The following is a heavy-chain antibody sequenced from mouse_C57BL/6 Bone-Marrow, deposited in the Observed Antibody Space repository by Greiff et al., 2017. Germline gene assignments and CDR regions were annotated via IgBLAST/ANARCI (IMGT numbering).Heavy chain of an antibody. CDR2: IHPSDSDT. Sequence: VQLQQPGAELVKPGASVKVSCKASGYTFTSYWMHWVKQRPGQGLEWLGRIHPSDSDTNYNQKFKGKATLTVDKSSSTAYRQLSSLTAHDAAVYFCARPNLYDGYYCYFDVWGTGTTGTVSS. D-gene: IGHD2-3*01. J-gene: IGHJ1*03. CDR3: ARPNLYDGYYCYFDV. CDR1: GYTFTSYW. V-gene: IGHV1-74*01.